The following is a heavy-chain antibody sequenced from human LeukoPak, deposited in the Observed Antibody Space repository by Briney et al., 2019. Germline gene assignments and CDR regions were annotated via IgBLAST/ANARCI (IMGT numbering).Heavy chain of an antibody. D-gene: IGHD1-26*01. CDR1: GFTFGSYW. V-gene: IGHV3-7*01. Sequence: GGSLRLSCAASGFTFGSYWMKWVRQAPGKGLEWVANIKQDGSEKYYVDSVKGRFTISRDNAKSSLHLQMNSLRAEDTAVYYCARLIVGATDYWGQGTLVTVSP. CDR3: ARLIVGATDY. J-gene: IGHJ4*02. CDR2: IKQDGSEK.